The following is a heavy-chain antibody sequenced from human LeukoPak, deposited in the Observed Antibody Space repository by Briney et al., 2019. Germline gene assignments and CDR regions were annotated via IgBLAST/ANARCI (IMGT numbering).Heavy chain of an antibody. J-gene: IGHJ4*02. CDR2: IPTTGGST. D-gene: IGHD2-2*01. V-gene: IGHV3-23*01. CDR3: AKVDCSSITCNKNFDY. CDR1: GFTVITND. Sequence: GGSLRPSCAASGFTVITNDMTWVRQAPGKGLEWVSTIPTTGGSTYYADSVKGRFTISRDNSKNTLYLQMNSLRVEDTAVYYCAKVDCSSITCNKNFDYWGQGTLVTVSS.